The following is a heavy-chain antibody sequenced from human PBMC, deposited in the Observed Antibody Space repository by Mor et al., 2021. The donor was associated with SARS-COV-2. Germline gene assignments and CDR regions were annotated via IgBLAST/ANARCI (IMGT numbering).Heavy chain of an antibody. V-gene: IGHV3-23*01. Sequence: GPEWVSAITNTGDATYYTDSVKGRFTISRDNSKNMLFLHMNSLSAEDTAIYYCATDWGFYRFDSWGQG. CDR2: ITNTGDAT. CDR3: ATDWGFYRFDS. D-gene: IGHD3-16*01. J-gene: IGHJ4*02.